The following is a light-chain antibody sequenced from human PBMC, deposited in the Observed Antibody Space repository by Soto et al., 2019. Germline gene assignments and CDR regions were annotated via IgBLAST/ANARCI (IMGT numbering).Light chain of an antibody. V-gene: IGKV3-11*01. CDR2: DAS. Sequence: EIVLTQSPATMSLSPGERATLSCRASQSVSSFLAWYQQKPGQAPRLLIYDASNRATGIPARFSGSGSVTDFTLTISSLEPEDFALYYCQQRSSWPRTFGQGTKVEIK. CDR1: QSVSSF. J-gene: IGKJ1*01. CDR3: QQRSSWPRT.